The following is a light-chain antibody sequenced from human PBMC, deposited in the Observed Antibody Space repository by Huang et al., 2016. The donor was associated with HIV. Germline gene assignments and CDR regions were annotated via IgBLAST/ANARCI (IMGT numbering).Light chain of an antibody. CDR1: QGIVNS. V-gene: IGKV1-NL1*01. Sequence: DIQMTQSPSSLSASVGDRVTITCRASQGIVNSLAWYQQKPGKAPKLLLYEASTLESGVPTRFSGSGSVTDYTLTINSLQPDDFATFYCQQYSAFPYTFGQGTKLEIK. CDR3: QQYSAFPYT. CDR2: EAS. J-gene: IGKJ2*01.